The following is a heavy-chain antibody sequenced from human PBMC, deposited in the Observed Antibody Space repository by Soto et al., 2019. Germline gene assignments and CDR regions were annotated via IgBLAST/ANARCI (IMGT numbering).Heavy chain of an antibody. J-gene: IGHJ4*02. V-gene: IGHV3-30-3*01. Sequence: QVQLVESGGGVVQPGRSLRLSCTASGFTFSDYVMHWVRQAPGKGLEWVAVISYEGSNNYYADSVKGRFTISRDNSKNTLYLQMNSLRAENTAVYYCARGARGYYDGSGQIDYWGQGTLVSVSS. D-gene: IGHD3-22*01. CDR1: GFTFSDYV. CDR3: ARGARGYYDGSGQIDY. CDR2: ISYEGSNN.